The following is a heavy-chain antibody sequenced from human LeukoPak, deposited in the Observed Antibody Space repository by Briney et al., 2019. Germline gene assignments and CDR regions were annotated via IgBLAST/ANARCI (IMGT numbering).Heavy chain of an antibody. CDR1: GFSFSTYA. CDR3: AKVGPGCSSTSCYPGY. Sequence: GGSLRLSCAASGFSFSTYAMSWVRQAPGKGLEWVSAISGNAISTYYADSVKGRFTISRDNSKNTVYLQMNSLRAEDTAVYYCAKVGPGCSSTSCYPGYWGQGTLVTVSS. V-gene: IGHV3-23*01. D-gene: IGHD2-2*01. J-gene: IGHJ4*02. CDR2: ISGNAIST.